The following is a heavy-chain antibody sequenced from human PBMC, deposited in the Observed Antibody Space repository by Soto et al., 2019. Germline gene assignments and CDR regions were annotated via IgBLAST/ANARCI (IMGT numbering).Heavy chain of an antibody. Sequence: SETLSLTCAVSGYSISDDYYWGWIRQPPGKGLEWIGSIYQSGSTYYNPSLKSRVTISVDTSKNQFSLGLTSVTAADTAMYYCAKKGYYALGRINLCDSWGQGTLVTVSS. CDR3: AKKGYYALGRINLCDS. J-gene: IGHJ4*02. CDR1: GYSISDDYY. V-gene: IGHV4-38-2*01. CDR2: IYQSGST. D-gene: IGHD3-10*01.